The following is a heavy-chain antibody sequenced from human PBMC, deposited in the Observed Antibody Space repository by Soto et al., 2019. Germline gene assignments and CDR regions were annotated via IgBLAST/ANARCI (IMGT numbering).Heavy chain of an antibody. Sequence: EGQLLESGGGLVQPGGSLRLSCAASGFTFSSYAMTWVRQAPGKGLEWVSTISGGGDTKYYADSVQGRFTVSRDNSKNTLSLQMNSLRAEDTALYYCALGRYCGGGSCYLVGWGQGTLVTVSS. CDR3: ALGRYCGGGSCYLVG. CDR1: GFTFSSYA. J-gene: IGHJ4*02. CDR2: ISGGGDTK. V-gene: IGHV3-23*01. D-gene: IGHD2-15*01.